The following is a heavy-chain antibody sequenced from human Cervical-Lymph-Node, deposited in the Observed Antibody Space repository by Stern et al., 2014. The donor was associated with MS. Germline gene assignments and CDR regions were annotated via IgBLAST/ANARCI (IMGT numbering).Heavy chain of an antibody. J-gene: IGHJ4*02. Sequence: VQLLESGGGVVQPGRSLRLSCAASGFTFSSYAMHWVRQAPGKGLEWVAVISYDGSNKYYADSVKGRFTISRDNSKNTLYLQMNSLRAEDTAVYYCARDRGDYDFDYWGQGTLVTVSS. CDR3: ARDRGDYDFDY. CDR2: ISYDGSNK. D-gene: IGHD4-17*01. CDR1: GFTFSSYA. V-gene: IGHV3-30-3*01.